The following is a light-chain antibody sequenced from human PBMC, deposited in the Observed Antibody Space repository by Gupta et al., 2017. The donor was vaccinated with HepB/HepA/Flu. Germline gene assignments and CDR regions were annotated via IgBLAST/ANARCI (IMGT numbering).Light chain of an antibody. CDR3: QQYGSSLSIT. Sequence: NEFMQSPGTLSLSPGEGATLSCRASQSVSSSYLAWFQQKPGQAPRLLIYGASSRATGIPDRFSGSGSGTDFTLTISRLEPEDFAVYYCQQYGSSLSITFGQGTRLEIK. CDR1: QSVSSSY. J-gene: IGKJ5*01. V-gene: IGKV3-20*01. CDR2: GAS.